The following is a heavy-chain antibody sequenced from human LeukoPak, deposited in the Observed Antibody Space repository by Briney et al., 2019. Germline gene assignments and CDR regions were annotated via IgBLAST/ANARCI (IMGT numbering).Heavy chain of an antibody. J-gene: IGHJ5*02. CDR1: GYTFTIYD. CDR2: MNPNSGNT. D-gene: IGHD4-23*01. V-gene: IGHV1-8*01. CDR3: ARGRYGGNDA. Sequence: ASVNVSFKASGYTFTIYDINWVRQAPGQGLEWMGWMNPNSGNTGYAQKFQGRVTMTRNTSISTAYMELSSLRSEDTAVYYCARGRYGGNDAWGQGTLVTVSS.